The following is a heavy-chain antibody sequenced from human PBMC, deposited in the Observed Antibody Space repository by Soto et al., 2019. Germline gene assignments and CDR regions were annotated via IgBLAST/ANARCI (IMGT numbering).Heavy chain of an antibody. Sequence: QVHLVQSGTEVKQPGASVRVSCKASASTFTGYTINWVRQAPGQGLEWMGWISTFNGNTKYAGNFEGRVTMTTNTSTTTAYMELTCLTFDDTAVYFCARGTVTSGRWFGPWGQGTLVSVSS. CDR1: ASTFTGYT. CDR2: ISTFNGNT. J-gene: IGHJ5*02. D-gene: IGHD4-17*01. V-gene: IGHV1-18*04. CDR3: ARGTVTSGRWFGP.